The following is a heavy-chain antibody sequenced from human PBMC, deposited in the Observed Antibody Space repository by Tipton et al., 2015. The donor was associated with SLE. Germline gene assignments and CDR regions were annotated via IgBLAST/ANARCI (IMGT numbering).Heavy chain of an antibody. CDR3: ARAVSPFEYYY. Sequence: TLSLTCAVYGGSFSGYYWSWIRQPPGKGLEWIGEINHSGSTNHNPSLKSRVTISVDTSKNQFSLKLSSVTAADTAVYYCARAVSPFEYYYWGQGTLVTVSS. CDR1: GGSFSGYY. J-gene: IGHJ4*02. CDR2: INHSGST. V-gene: IGHV4-34*01. D-gene: IGHD3-16*01.